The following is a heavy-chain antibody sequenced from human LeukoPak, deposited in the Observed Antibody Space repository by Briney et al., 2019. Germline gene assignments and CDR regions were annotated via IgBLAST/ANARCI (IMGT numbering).Heavy chain of an antibody. D-gene: IGHD3-22*01. Sequence: GGSLRLSCAASGFTFSNAWMSWVRQAPGKGLEWVGRIKSKTDGGTTDYAAPVKGRFTISRDDSKNTLYLQMNSLKTEDTAVYYCTTDWYYYDSSGYSPYYFDYWGPGTLVTVSS. CDR2: IKSKTDGGTT. CDR1: GFTFSNAW. J-gene: IGHJ4*02. CDR3: TTDWYYYDSSGYSPYYFDY. V-gene: IGHV3-15*01.